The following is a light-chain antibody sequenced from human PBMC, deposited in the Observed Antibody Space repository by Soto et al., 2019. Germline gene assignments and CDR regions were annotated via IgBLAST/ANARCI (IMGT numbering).Light chain of an antibody. CDR3: SSYAGSNKV. V-gene: IGLV2-11*01. J-gene: IGLJ2*01. Sequence: QSVLTQPRSVSGSPGQSVTISCTGTSGDVGYYNYVSWYQQHPGKAPKLMIYDVSKRPSGVPDRFSGSKSGSTASLTIAGLRAEDEAHYFCSSYAGSNKVFGGGTKVTVL. CDR1: SGDVGYYNY. CDR2: DVS.